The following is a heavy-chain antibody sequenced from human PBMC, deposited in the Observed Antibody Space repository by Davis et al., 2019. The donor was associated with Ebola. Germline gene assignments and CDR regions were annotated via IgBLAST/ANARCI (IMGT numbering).Heavy chain of an antibody. CDR3: ARGQSGGTVTKAFYYYGMDV. J-gene: IGHJ6*02. CDR1: GYTFTDYY. D-gene: IGHD4-11*01. CDR2: INPKSGAT. V-gene: IGHV1-2*02. Sequence: ASVKVSCKTSGYTFTDYYLHWVRQAPGQGLEWMGWINPKSGATNYALNFQGRVTMTRDTSISTAYLELSRLRSDDTAVYFCARGQSGGTVTKAFYYYGMDVWGRGTTVNVSS.